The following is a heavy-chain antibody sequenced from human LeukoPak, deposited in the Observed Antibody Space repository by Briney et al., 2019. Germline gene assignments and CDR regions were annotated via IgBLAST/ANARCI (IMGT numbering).Heavy chain of an antibody. CDR1: GFTFSSCA. Sequence: GGSLRLSCSASGFTFSSCAMSWVGKTPGKGLEWVSGISGGGDETYYADSVKGRFTISRDNSKSTLYLQMNSLRAEDTAVYYCVKEGPLRRTDFDFWAQGTLVTVSS. J-gene: IGHJ4*02. V-gene: IGHV3-23*01. CDR2: ISGGGDET. CDR3: VKEGPLRRTDFDF.